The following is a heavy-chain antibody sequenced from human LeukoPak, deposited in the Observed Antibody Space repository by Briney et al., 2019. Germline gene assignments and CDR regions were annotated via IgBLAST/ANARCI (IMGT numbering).Heavy chain of an antibody. CDR1: GGSFSGYY. CDR3: ARGRLARSPYFDY. Sequence: PSETLSLTCAVYGGSFSGYYWSWIRQPPGKGLEWIGYIFYSGSTDYNPSLTSRVTISVDTSNNQFSLRLTSVTAADTAVYYCARGRLARSPYFDYWGQGTLVTVS. J-gene: IGHJ4*02. V-gene: IGHV4-59*01. CDR2: IFYSGST. D-gene: IGHD6-19*01.